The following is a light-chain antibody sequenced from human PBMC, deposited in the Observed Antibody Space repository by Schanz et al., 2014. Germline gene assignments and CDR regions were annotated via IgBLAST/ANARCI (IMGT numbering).Light chain of an antibody. V-gene: IGLV2-8*01. Sequence: QSALTQPASVSGSPGQSITISCTGTSSDVGGYNYVSWYQQQPGKAPKLMIYEVSKRPSGVPDRFSGSKSGNTASLTVSGLQAEDEADYYCSSYAGNNNLRVLFGGGTKLTVL. J-gene: IGLJ2*01. CDR3: SSYAGNNNLRVL. CDR1: SSDVGGYNY. CDR2: EVS.